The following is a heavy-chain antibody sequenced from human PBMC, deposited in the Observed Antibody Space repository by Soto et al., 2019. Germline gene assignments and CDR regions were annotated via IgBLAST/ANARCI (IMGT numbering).Heavy chain of an antibody. CDR3: SSQSMRPRPLPGYSCAY. V-gene: IGHV1-69*02. CDR2: IIPIMNIT. D-gene: IGHD6-6*01. CDR1: GGTFSSYT. Sequence: QVQQVRSGAEVKKPGSSVKVPCKASGGTFSSYTISWVRQAPGQGLEWMARIIPIMNITNCAQKFQDRVTLTAETSTNTAYMELSSLTSEYTAVYYCSSQSMRPRPLPGYSCAYWGQGVLVTVSS. J-gene: IGHJ4*02.